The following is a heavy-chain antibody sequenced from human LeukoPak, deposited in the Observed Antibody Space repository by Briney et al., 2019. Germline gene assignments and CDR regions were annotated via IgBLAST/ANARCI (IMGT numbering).Heavy chain of an antibody. CDR1: GGSFSGYY. Sequence: SETLSLTCAVYGGSFSGYYWSWIRQPPGKGLEWIGEINHSGSTNYNPSLKSRVTISVDTSKNQFSLKLSSVTAADTAVYYCARKGSDIVVVVAANWFDPWGQGTLDTVSS. V-gene: IGHV4-34*01. D-gene: IGHD2-15*01. J-gene: IGHJ5*02. CDR3: ARKGSDIVVVVAANWFDP. CDR2: INHSGST.